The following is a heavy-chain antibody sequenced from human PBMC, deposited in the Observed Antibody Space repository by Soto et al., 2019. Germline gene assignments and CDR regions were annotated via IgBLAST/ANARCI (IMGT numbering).Heavy chain of an antibody. J-gene: IGHJ4*02. Sequence: QVQLVESGGGVVQPGRSLRLSCEASGFTFSNYGMHWVRQAPGKGLEWVAVIWNDGSSRYYADSVKGRFTISRDNAKKPLFLQMNNLRAEDTAVYYCARPDIVAAIGGALDCWGQGTLVTVSS. CDR3: ARPDIVAAIGGALDC. CDR2: IWNDGSSR. CDR1: GFTFSNYG. D-gene: IGHD5-12*01. V-gene: IGHV3-33*01.